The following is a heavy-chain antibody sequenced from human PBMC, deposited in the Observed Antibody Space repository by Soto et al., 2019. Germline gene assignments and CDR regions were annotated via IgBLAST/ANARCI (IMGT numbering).Heavy chain of an antibody. CDR3: ARASGYVSGWYHDY. Sequence: SVKVSCKASGGTFSSDAVSWVRQASGQGLEWMGGLIPILGTTHYAQKFQGRVTITADESTNTAYMELSSLRSDDTAVYYCARASGYVSGWYHDYWGQGTRVTVS. V-gene: IGHV1-69*13. J-gene: IGHJ4*02. D-gene: IGHD6-19*01. CDR2: LIPILGTT. CDR1: GGTFSSDA.